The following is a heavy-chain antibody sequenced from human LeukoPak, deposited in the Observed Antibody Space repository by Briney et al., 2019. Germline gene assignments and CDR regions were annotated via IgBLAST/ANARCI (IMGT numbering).Heavy chain of an antibody. Sequence: SETLSLTCTVSGGSISSYYWSWIRQPPGKGLEWIGYIYYSGTTNYNPSLKSRVTISVDTSKNQFSLKLSSVTAADTAVYYCARRDGSSGYFRTGPFDYWGQGTLVTVSS. J-gene: IGHJ4*02. V-gene: IGHV4-59*08. CDR1: GGSISSYY. D-gene: IGHD3-22*01. CDR3: ARRDGSSGYFRTGPFDY. CDR2: IYYSGTT.